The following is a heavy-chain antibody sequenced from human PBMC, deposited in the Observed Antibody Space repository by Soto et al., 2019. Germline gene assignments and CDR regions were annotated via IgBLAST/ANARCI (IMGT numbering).Heavy chain of an antibody. D-gene: IGHD3-10*01. J-gene: IGHJ6*02. CDR2: VHYTGSI. CDR1: GGSISYEYYH. V-gene: IGHV4-30-4*08. Sequence: QVQLQQSGPGLVKPSQTLSLTCTVSGGSISYEYYHWTWIRQSPGNGLEWIGYVHYTGSIMYNPSFKSRVTISVDTSKNQFSLHLSSVTAADTAVYFCVREDDVGEREFYGLDVWGQGTTVTVSS. CDR3: VREDDVGEREFYGLDV.